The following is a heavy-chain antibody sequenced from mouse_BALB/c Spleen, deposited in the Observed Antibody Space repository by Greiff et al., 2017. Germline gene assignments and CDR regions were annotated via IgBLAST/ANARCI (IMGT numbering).Heavy chain of an antibody. D-gene: IGHD2-14*01. V-gene: IGHV1S56*01. CDR3: ARGDDRRYAMDY. CDR2: IYPGNVNT. Sequence: VQLVESGPELVKPGASVRISCKASGYTFTSYYIHWVKQRPGQGLEWIGWIYPGNVNTKYNEKFKGKATLTADKSSSTAYMQLSSLTSEDSAVYFCARGDDRRYAMDYWGQGTSVTVSS. CDR1: GYTFTSYY. J-gene: IGHJ4*01.